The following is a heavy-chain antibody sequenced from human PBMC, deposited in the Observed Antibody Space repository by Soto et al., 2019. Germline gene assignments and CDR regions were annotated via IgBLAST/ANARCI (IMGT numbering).Heavy chain of an antibody. D-gene: IGHD3-3*01. CDR1: GFTFSGSA. V-gene: IGHV3-73*01. CDR3: SRQASDFWSGKPQYYMDV. CDR2: IRSKGNNYAT. Sequence: EVQRVESGGGLVQPGGSLKLSCAASGFTFSGSAMHWVRQASGKGLERVGRIRSKGNNYATAYGASLKGRFTSSRDDAKNTAYLQMNSLNTEHTAVYYCSRQASDFWSGKPQYYMDVWGKGTTVTVSS. J-gene: IGHJ6*03.